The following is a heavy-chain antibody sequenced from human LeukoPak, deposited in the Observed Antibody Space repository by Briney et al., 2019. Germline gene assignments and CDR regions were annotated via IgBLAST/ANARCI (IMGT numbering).Heavy chain of an antibody. V-gene: IGHV3-48*01. CDR3: ARGSTMVRGVLDP. J-gene: IGHJ5*02. CDR2: ISSSSSTI. Sequence: GGSLRLSCAASGFTFSSYSMNWVRQAPGKGLEWVSYISSSSSTIYYADSVKGRFTISRDNAKNSLYLQMNSLRAEDTAVYYCARGSTMVRGVLDPWGQGTLVTVSS. D-gene: IGHD3-10*01. CDR1: GFTFSSYS.